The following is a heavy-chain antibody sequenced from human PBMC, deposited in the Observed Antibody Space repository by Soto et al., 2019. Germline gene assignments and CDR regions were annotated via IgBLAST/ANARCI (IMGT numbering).Heavy chain of an antibody. CDR1: GYSFTSYW. Sequence: HGESLKISCKGSGYSFTSYWIGWVRQMPGKGLEWMGIIYPGDSDTRYSPSFQGQVTISADKSISTAYLQWSSLKASDTAMYYCARHPHYYDSSGYYYYGMDVWGQGTTVT. V-gene: IGHV5-51*01. D-gene: IGHD3-22*01. CDR3: ARHPHYYDSSGYYYYGMDV. J-gene: IGHJ6*02. CDR2: IYPGDSDT.